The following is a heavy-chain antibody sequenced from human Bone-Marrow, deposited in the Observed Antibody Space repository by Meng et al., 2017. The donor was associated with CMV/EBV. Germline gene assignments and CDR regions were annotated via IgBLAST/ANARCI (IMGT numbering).Heavy chain of an antibody. D-gene: IGHD6-13*01. CDR3: ARGGYSSIDVVFFDY. Sequence: GESLKISCAASGFIFSSYSMNWVRQAPGKGLEWVSSISSSSSYIYYADSVKGRFTISRDNAKNSLYLQMNSLRAEDMALYYCARGGYSSIDVVFFDYWGQGTLVTVSS. CDR2: ISSSSSYI. CDR1: GFIFSSYS. V-gene: IGHV3-21*04. J-gene: IGHJ4*02.